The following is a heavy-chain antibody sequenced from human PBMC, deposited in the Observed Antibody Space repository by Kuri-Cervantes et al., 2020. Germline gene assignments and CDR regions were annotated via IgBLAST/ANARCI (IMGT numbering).Heavy chain of an antibody. J-gene: IGHJ4*02. Sequence: GESLKISCAASGFTFSNYAMNWVRQAPGKGLEWVSSISSSSSYIYYADSVKGRFTISRDNAKNSLYLQMNSLRAEDTAVYYCARENPFDYWGQGTLVTVSS. D-gene: IGHD1-14*01. CDR3: ARENPFDY. CDR1: GFTFSNYA. V-gene: IGHV3-21*01. CDR2: ISSSSSYI.